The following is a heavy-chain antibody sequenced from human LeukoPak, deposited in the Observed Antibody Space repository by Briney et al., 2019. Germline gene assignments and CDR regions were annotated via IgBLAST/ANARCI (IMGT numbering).Heavy chain of an antibody. CDR1: GASINNYF. Sequence: SETLSLTCIVSGASINNYFWTWIRQPAGKGLEWIGRIYSGGSTIYNPSLNSRVTMSLDTSKNQFSQRLISVIAADTAVYYCARNSGDYWGQGTLVTVSS. CDR3: ARNSGDY. J-gene: IGHJ4*02. D-gene: IGHD4-23*01. CDR2: IYSGGST. V-gene: IGHV4-4*07.